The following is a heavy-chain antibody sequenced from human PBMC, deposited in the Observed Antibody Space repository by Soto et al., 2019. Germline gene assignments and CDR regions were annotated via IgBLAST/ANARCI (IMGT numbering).Heavy chain of an antibody. CDR1: GFTFDDYA. D-gene: IGHD6-13*01. Sequence: GGSLRLSCAASGFTFDDYAMHWVRQAPGKGLEWVSGISWNSGSIGYADSVKGRFTISRDNAKNSLYLQMNSLRAEDTALYYCAKDINPRIAEGDYYMDVWGKETTVTVSS. J-gene: IGHJ6*03. V-gene: IGHV3-9*01. CDR3: AKDINPRIAEGDYYMDV. CDR2: ISWNSGSI.